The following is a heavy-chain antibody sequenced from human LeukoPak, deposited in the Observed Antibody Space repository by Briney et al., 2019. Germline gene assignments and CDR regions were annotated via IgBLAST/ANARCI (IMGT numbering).Heavy chain of an antibody. CDR3: ARGTMVRGVIHIDP. J-gene: IGHJ5*02. D-gene: IGHD3-10*01. CDR1: GGSFSGYY. Sequence: PSETLSLTCAVYGGSFSGYYWSWIRQPPGKGLEWIGEINHSGSTNYNPSLKSRVTISVDTSKNQFSLKLSSVTAADTAVYYYARGTMVRGVIHIDPWGQGTLVTVSS. V-gene: IGHV4-34*01. CDR2: INHSGST.